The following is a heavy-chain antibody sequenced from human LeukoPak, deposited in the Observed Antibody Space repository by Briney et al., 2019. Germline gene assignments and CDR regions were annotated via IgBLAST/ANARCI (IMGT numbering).Heavy chain of an antibody. D-gene: IGHD3-10*01. CDR1: GGSFSGYY. J-gene: IGHJ4*02. CDR2: INHSGGA. CDR3: ARLHGYYDSDY. V-gene: IGHV4-34*01. Sequence: SETLSLTCAVYGGSFSGYYWTWIRQPPGMGLEWIAEINHSGGANYNPSLNSRVTISIDRSKNRLSLNLRSVTAADTAVYYCARLHGYYDSDYWGQGTLVTVSS.